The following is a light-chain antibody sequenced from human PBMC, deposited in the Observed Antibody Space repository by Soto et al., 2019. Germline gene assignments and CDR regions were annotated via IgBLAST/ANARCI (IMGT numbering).Light chain of an antibody. CDR3: QQYGSSPFLT. V-gene: IGKV3-20*01. CDR1: QSVSSSY. J-gene: IGKJ4*01. CDR2: GAS. Sequence: IVLTQSPGTRALSPWERATLSCRASQSVSSSYLAWYQQKPGQAPRLLIYGASSRATGIPDRFSGSGSGTDFTLTISRLEPEDFAVYYCQQYGSSPFLTFGGGTKVDIK.